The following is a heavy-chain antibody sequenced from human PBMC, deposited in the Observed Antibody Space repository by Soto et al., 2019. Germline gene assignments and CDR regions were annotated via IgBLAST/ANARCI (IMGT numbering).Heavy chain of an antibody. V-gene: IGHV1-46*01. CDR3: ARGGHVVLVTAALDC. Sequence: QVQLMQSGAEVKKPGASVKVSCKASGDTFTDYYIHWVRQAPGQGLEWMGTVNPSGGHTTYAQHFLGRATMTRDTSTSTLYMELTSLTSDDTAVYYCARGGHVVLVTAALDCWGQGTLVTVSS. CDR1: GDTFTDYY. CDR2: VNPSGGHT. D-gene: IGHD2-21*02. J-gene: IGHJ4*02.